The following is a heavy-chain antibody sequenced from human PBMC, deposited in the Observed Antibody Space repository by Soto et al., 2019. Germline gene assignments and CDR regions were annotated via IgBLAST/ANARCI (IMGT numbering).Heavy chain of an antibody. D-gene: IGHD3-22*01. CDR1: GGSISSGGYY. J-gene: IGHJ1*01. CDR2: IYYSGST. V-gene: IGHV4-31*03. Sequence: QVQLQESGPGLVKPSQTLSLTCTVSGGSISSGGYYWSWIRQHPGKGLEWIGYIYYSGSTYYNPSLKSRVTISVDPSKNQFSLKLSSVTAADTAVYYCARSEYYDSSGYYSGGYFQHWGQGTLVTVSS. CDR3: ARSEYYDSSGYYSGGYFQH.